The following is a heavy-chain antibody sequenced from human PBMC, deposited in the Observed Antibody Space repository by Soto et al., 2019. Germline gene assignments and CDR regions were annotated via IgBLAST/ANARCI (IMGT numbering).Heavy chain of an antibody. CDR2: MHYTGFS. CDR1: GDSVTSHY. Sequence: SETLSLSCSFSGDSVTSHYLTWIRQSPEKGLEWIGYMHYTGFSHYNPSLKSRVTISVDTSKNQFSLKLSSVTAADTAVYYCARTSPYYDYIWGSYRYTLPFDYWGQGTLVTVSS. D-gene: IGHD3-16*02. J-gene: IGHJ4*02. V-gene: IGHV4-59*02. CDR3: ARTSPYYDYIWGSYRYTLPFDY.